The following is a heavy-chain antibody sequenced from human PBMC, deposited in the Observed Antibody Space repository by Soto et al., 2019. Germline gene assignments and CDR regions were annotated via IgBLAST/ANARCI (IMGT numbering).Heavy chain of an antibody. CDR2: IDYNEINQ. CDR1: ELPLSNYG. V-gene: IGHV3-33*01. Sequence: PGGSLRLSCRSSELPLSNYGMHLVRPAPGKGLEWVAGIDYNEINQYYIDPVKGRFTISRDQSKNTLYLQMNSLRAEDTAVYYCARDFCPVPTCYDLWGQGVLVTVSS. CDR3: ARDFCPVPTCYDL. D-gene: IGHD2-2*01. J-gene: IGHJ4*02.